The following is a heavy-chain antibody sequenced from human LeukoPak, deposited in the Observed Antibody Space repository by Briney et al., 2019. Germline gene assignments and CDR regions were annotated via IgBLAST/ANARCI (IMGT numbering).Heavy chain of an antibody. CDR3: ATTRGYYKRGVDAFDI. CDR2: FDPEDGET. J-gene: IGHJ3*02. Sequence: ASVKVSCKVSGYTLTELSMHWVRQAPGKGLEWRGGFDPEDGETIYAQKFQGRVTMTEDTSTDTAYMELSSLRSEDTAVYYCATTRGYYKRGVDAFDIWGQGTMVTVSS. CDR1: GYTLTELS. D-gene: IGHD3-9*01. V-gene: IGHV1-24*01.